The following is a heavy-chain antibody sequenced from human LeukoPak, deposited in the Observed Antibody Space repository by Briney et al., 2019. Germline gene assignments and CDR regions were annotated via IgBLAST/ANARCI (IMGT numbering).Heavy chain of an antibody. J-gene: IGHJ3*02. CDR2: ISSSGSTI. CDR1: GFTFNTYE. CDR3: AREAVELGDAFDI. V-gene: IGHV3-48*03. D-gene: IGHD1-7*01. Sequence: GGSLRLSCAASGFTFNTYEITWVRQAQGKGLEWVSYISSSGSTIYYADSVKGRFTISRDNAKNSLYLQMNSLRAEDTAVYYCAREAVELGDAFDIWGQGTMVTVSS.